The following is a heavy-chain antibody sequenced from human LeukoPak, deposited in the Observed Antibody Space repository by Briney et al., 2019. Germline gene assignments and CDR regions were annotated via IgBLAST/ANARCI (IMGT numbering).Heavy chain of an antibody. Sequence: SETLSLTCTVSGGSISSGDYYWSWIHQPPGKGLEWIGYIYYSGSTYYNPSLKSRVTISVDTSKNQFSLKLSSVTAADTAVYYCARDPSSAFDIWGQGTMVTVSS. V-gene: IGHV4-30-4*01. CDR2: IYYSGST. CDR1: GGSISSGDYY. J-gene: IGHJ3*02. CDR3: ARDPSSAFDI.